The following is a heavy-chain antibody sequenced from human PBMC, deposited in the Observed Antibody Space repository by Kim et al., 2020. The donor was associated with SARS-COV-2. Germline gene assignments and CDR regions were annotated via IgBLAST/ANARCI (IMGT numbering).Heavy chain of an antibody. J-gene: IGHJ4*02. CDR3: ARGRTTVANYFDY. V-gene: IGHV4-34*01. D-gene: IGHD4-17*01. CDR1: GGSFSGYY. Sequence: SETLSLTCAVYGGSFSGYYWSWIRQPPGKGLEWIGEINHSGSTNYNPSLKSRVTISVDTSKNQFSLKLSSVTAADTAVYYCARGRTTVANYFDYWGQGTLVTVSS. CDR2: INHSGST.